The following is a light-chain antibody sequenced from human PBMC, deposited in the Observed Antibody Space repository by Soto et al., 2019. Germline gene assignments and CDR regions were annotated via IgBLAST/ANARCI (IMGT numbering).Light chain of an antibody. Sequence: QSVLTQPPSASGTPGQRVTISCSGSGSNIGSNAVNWYQQLPGAAPKLLIYGNINRPSGVPDRFSGSKSGNSASLAITGLQAEDEADYYCQSYDSSLSVYVFGTGTKLTVL. CDR3: QSYDSSLSVYV. V-gene: IGLV1-40*01. CDR1: GSNIGSNA. J-gene: IGLJ1*01. CDR2: GNI.